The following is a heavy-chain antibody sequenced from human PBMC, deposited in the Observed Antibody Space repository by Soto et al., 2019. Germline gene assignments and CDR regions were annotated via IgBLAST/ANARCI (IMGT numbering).Heavy chain of an antibody. J-gene: IGHJ5*02. CDR1: GFTFSSYG. CDR3: AKGGRYNWNRGWFHP. D-gene: IGHD1-1*01. Sequence: QVQLVESGGGVVQPGRSLRLSCAASGFTFSSYGMHWVRQAPGKGLEWVAVISYDGSNKYYADSVKGRFTISRDNSKNTLYLQMNSLRAEDTAVYYCAKGGRYNWNRGWFHPWGQGTLVTVSS. CDR2: ISYDGSNK. V-gene: IGHV3-30*18.